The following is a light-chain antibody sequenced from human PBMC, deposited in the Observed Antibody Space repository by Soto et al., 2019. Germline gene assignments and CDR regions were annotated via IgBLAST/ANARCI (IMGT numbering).Light chain of an antibody. J-gene: IGLJ1*01. CDR2: EVS. CDR1: SSDVGAYDY. Sequence: QPALTQPPSASGSPGQSVTISCTGTSSDVGAYDYVSWYQQHPGKAPKLMIYEVSKRPSGVPDRFSGSKSGNTASLTVSGLQAEDEADYYCTSYAGSNNFNVFGPGTKVTVL. CDR3: TSYAGSNNFNV. V-gene: IGLV2-8*01.